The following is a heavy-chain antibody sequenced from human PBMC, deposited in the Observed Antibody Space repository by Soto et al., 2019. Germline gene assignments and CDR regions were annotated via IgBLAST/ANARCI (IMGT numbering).Heavy chain of an antibody. J-gene: IGHJ5*02. CDR2: ISGSGFKK. Sequence: EVVLLESGGGLEQPGWSLRLSCAASGFSFENFGMSWVRQAPGKGLEWISSISGSGFKKYYADSVKGRFTISRDNSKSTVYLELNNLCAEHTVVYHCAKNQGVELVPLATVDWFDPWGQGSVVTVSS. V-gene: IGHV3-23*01. D-gene: IGHD5-12*01. CDR3: AKNQGVELVPLATVDWFDP. CDR1: GFSFENFG.